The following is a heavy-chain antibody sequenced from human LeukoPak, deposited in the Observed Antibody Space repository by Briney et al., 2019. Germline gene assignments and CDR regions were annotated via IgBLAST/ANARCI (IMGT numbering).Heavy chain of an antibody. CDR2: ISGSGGST. V-gene: IGHV3-23*01. Sequence: GGSLRLSCAASGFTFSSFAMSWVRQAPGKGLEWVSAISGSGGSTYYADSVKGRFTISRDNSKNTLYLQMNSLRAEDTAVYYCAKDMASDPAYYYYMDVWGKGTTVTVSS. CDR3: AKDMASDPAYYYYMDV. D-gene: IGHD3-10*01. CDR1: GFTFSSFA. J-gene: IGHJ6*03.